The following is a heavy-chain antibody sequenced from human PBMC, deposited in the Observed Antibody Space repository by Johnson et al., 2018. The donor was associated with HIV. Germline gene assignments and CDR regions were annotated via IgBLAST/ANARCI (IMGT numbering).Heavy chain of an antibody. V-gene: IGHV3-9*01. D-gene: IGHD3-3*01. CDR2: LSWNSGST. CDR1: GFTFDDYA. Sequence: VQLVESGGGLVQPGGPLRLSCAASGFTFDDYAMHWVRQAPGKGLEWVSGLSWNSGSTGYADSVKGRFPISRDNAKNSLYLQMNSLRAEDTALYFCAKDIRVKELRFLERLLVLGIFDIWGQGTMVTVSA. J-gene: IGHJ3*02. CDR3: AKDIRVKELRFLERLLVLGIFDI.